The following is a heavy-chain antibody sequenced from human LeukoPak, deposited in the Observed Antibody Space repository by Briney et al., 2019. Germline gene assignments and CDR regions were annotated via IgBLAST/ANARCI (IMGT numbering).Heavy chain of an antibody. J-gene: IGHJ4*02. V-gene: IGHV4-34*01. CDR1: GGTFSGYY. CDR2: IYHSGRT. CDR3: ARANNFRFDS. D-gene: IGHD5-24*01. Sequence: SETLSLTCAVSGGTFSGYYWSWLRQSPGKGLEWIGEIYHSGRTNYNPTLQSRATLSVDTSKRQFSLRLTSLTAADAGIYYCARANNFRFDSWGQEALVTVSS.